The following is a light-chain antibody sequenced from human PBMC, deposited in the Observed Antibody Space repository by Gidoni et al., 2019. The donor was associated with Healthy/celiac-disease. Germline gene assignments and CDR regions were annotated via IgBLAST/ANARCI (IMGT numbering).Light chain of an antibody. V-gene: IGKV1-33*01. CDR1: QDISNY. CDR2: DAS. CDR3: QEYDNTPFT. Sequence: DIQMTQYPSSLSASVGDRVSITCQASQDISNYLNWYLQKPGKAPKLLIYDASNLETGVPSRFSGSGSGTDFTFTISSLQPEDIATYYCQEYDNTPFTFGGGTKVEIK. J-gene: IGKJ4*01.